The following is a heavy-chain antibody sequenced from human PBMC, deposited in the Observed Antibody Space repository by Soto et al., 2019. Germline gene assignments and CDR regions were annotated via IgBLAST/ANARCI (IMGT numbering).Heavy chain of an antibody. Sequence: QEQLVESGGGVVQPGRSLRLSCAASGFTFSSFGMHWVRQAPGKGLEWVAVISYNGRNKFYADSVTGRFTISRDNSNNMLYLQMYSLRSEDTAVYYCAKETQSVGWFSYWGQGSLVTVSS. D-gene: IGHD6-19*01. CDR1: GFTFSSFG. V-gene: IGHV3-30*18. J-gene: IGHJ4*02. CDR3: AKETQSVGWFSY. CDR2: ISYNGRNK.